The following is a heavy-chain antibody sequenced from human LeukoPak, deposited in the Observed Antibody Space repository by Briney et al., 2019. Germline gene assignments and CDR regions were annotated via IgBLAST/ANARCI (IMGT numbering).Heavy chain of an antibody. CDR3: ARFNRAIAAAGLGWFDP. D-gene: IGHD6-13*01. CDR1: GGSISSSSYY. J-gene: IGHJ5*02. V-gene: IGHV4-61*05. CDR2: IYYSGST. Sequence: SETLSLTCTVSGGSISSSSYYWGWIRQPPGKGLEWIGYIYYSGSTNYNPSLKSRVTISVDTSKNQFSLKLSSVTAADTAVYYCARFNRAIAAAGLGWFDPWGQGTLVTVSS.